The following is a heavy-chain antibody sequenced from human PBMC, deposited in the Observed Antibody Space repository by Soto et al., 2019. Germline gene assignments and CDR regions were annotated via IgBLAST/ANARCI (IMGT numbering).Heavy chain of an antibody. J-gene: IGHJ4*02. CDR2: IYYDGST. Sequence: SETLSLTCTVSGASISSGTFYWGWIRQPPGKGLESIANIYYDGSTYYNPSLKSRVTISLDTSKNQFSLKLSSVTAEETAVYYCARGPTFYWGQGTLVTVS. CDR3: ARGPTFY. D-gene: IGHD3-16*01. CDR1: GASISSGTFY. V-gene: IGHV4-39*07.